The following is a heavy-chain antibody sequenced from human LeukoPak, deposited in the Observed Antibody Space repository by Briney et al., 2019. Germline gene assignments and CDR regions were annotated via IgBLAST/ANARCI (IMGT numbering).Heavy chain of an antibody. J-gene: IGHJ4*02. V-gene: IGHV3-9*01. D-gene: IGHD1-14*01. CDR2: ISWNSGSI. CDR1: GFTFDDYA. CDR3: ATYRQRSDFNY. Sequence: GRSLRLSCAASGFTFDDYAMHWVRQAPGKGLEWVSGISWNSGSIGYADSVKGRFTISRDNAKNSLYLQMNSLRAEDTAVYYCATYRQRSDFNYWAQGTLVTVSS.